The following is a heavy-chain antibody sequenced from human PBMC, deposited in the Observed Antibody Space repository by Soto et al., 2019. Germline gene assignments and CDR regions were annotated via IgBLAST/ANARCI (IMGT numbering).Heavy chain of an antibody. CDR1: GGSISSYY. CDR2: IYYSGST. CDR3: ARVIAARPPYNWFDP. Sequence: SVTLPLTCTVSGGSISSYYWSWIRQPQGKGLEWIGYIYYSGSTNYNPSLKSRVTISVDTSKNQFSLKLSSVTAADTAVYYCARVIAARPPYNWFDPWGQGTLVTVSS. D-gene: IGHD6-6*01. J-gene: IGHJ5*02. V-gene: IGHV4-59*01.